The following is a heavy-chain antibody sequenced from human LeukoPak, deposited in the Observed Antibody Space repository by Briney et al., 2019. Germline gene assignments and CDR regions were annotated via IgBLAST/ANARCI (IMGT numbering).Heavy chain of an antibody. J-gene: IGHJ4*02. Sequence: ASVKVSCKASGYTFTGYYMHWVRQAPGQGLEWMGWINPNSGGTNYAQKFQGRVTMTTDTSISTAYMELSRLRSDDTAVYYCARRLMTTVVRDHFDYWGQGTLVTVSS. CDR2: INPNSGGT. D-gene: IGHD4-23*01. CDR1: GYTFTGYY. V-gene: IGHV1-2*02. CDR3: ARRLMTTVVRDHFDY.